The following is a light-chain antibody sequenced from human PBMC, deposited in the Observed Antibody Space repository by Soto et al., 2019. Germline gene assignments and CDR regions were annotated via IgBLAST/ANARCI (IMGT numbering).Light chain of an antibody. CDR3: QQYNKWPLT. J-gene: IGKJ4*02. CDR2: HAS. V-gene: IGKV3-15*01. CDR1: QNIYNN. Sequence: EIVMTQSPATLSVSPGERATLSCRADQNIYNNLAWYQQKPGQAPRLLIYHASSRATGIPARFSGSGSGTGFTLTITSRQSEDFAVYCCQQYNKWPLTLGGWTKEQIK.